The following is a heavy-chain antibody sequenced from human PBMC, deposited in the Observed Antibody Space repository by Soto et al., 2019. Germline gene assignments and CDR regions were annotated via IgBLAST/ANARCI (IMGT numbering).Heavy chain of an antibody. CDR2: ISSSSSTI. V-gene: IGHV3-48*02. J-gene: IGHJ5*02. CDR1: GFTFSSYS. Sequence: EVQLVESGGGLVQPGGSLRLSCAASGFTFSSYSVNWVRQAPGKGLEWVSYISSSSSTIYYADSVKGRFTISRDNAKNSLYLQMNSLRDEDTAVYYCAREPRYYYDSSGYLNWFDPWGQGTLVTVSS. D-gene: IGHD3-22*01. CDR3: AREPRYYYDSSGYLNWFDP.